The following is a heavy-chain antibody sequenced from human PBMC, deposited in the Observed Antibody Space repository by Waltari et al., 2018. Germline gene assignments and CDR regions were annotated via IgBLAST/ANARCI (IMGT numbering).Heavy chain of an antibody. Sequence: EVQLVESGGGLVQPGGSLGLSCVTSGFTFSSYWMHWVRQVPGKGLVWVSRMNSDGSTTSYADSVKGRFTITRDNAKNTLYLQMNSLRADDTSVYYCARAQLTIARNLDLWGRGTLVTVSS. V-gene: IGHV3-74*01. CDR2: MNSDGSTT. CDR3: ARAQLTIARNLDL. D-gene: IGHD4-4*01. J-gene: IGHJ2*01. CDR1: GFTFSSYW.